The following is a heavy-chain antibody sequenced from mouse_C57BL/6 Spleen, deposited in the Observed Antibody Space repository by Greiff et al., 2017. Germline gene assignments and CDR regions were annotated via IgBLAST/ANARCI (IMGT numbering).Heavy chain of an antibody. CDR3: ARPYYYGSSYWYFDV. J-gene: IGHJ1*03. D-gene: IGHD1-1*01. Sequence: DVQLQESGPGLVKPSQSLSLTCSVTGYSITSGYYWNWLRQFPGNKLEWMGYISYDGSNNYNPSLKNRISITRATSKNQFFLKLNSVTTEDTATYYCARPYYYGSSYWYFDVWGTGTTVTVSS. CDR2: ISYDGSN. V-gene: IGHV3-6*01. CDR1: GYSITSGYY.